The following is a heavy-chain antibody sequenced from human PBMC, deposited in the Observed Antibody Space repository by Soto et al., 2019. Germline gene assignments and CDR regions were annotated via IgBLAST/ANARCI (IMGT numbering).Heavy chain of an antibody. Sequence: QVQLVQSGAEEKKPGASVKVSCKASGYTFTSYAMHWVRQAPGQRLEWMGWINAGNGNTKYSQKFQGRVTITRDTSASTAYMELSSLRSEDTGVYSCAREWEAGYSSSWYVGYGMDVWGQGTTVTVSS. J-gene: IGHJ6*02. CDR1: GYTFTSYA. D-gene: IGHD6-13*01. CDR2: INAGNGNT. CDR3: AREWEAGYSSSWYVGYGMDV. V-gene: IGHV1-3*05.